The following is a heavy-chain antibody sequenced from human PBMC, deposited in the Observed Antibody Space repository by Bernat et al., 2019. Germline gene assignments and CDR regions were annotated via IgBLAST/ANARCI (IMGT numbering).Heavy chain of an antibody. J-gene: IGHJ4*02. CDR1: GGSFSGYY. Sequence: QVQLQQWGAGLLKPSETLSLTCAVYGGSFSGYYWSWIRQPPGKGLEWIGEINHSGSTNYNPSLKSRVTISVDTSKNQFSLKLSSVTAADTAVYYCAGYYQLYFFDYWGQGTLVTVSS. CDR2: INHSGST. CDR3: AGYYQLYFFDY. V-gene: IGHV4-34*01. D-gene: IGHD3-10*01.